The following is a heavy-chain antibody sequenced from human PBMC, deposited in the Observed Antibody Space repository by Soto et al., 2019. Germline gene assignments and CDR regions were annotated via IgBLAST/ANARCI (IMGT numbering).Heavy chain of an antibody. V-gene: IGHV3-30-3*01. D-gene: IGHD3-10*01. CDR3: ARDADELLWFGATGGSYFDY. Sequence: GGSLSLSCTASGFTFSSYAMHWVRQAPGKGLEWVAVISYDGSNKYYADSVKGRFTISRDNSKNTLYLQMNSLRAEDTAVYYCARDADELLWFGATGGSYFDYWGQGTLVTVSS. J-gene: IGHJ4*02. CDR2: ISYDGSNK. CDR1: GFTFSSYA.